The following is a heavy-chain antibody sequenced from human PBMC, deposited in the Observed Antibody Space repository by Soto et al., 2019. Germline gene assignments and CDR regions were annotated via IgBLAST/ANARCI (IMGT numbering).Heavy chain of an antibody. V-gene: IGHV3-9*01. CDR3: RKDAPNGSIDE. CDR2: VSPTGDTV. D-gene: IGHD3-10*01. J-gene: IGHJ4*02. CDR1: GFRFEQYV. Sequence: VQVVASGGGLVQPGRSLRLSCAVSGFRFEQYVMHWVRQAPGKGLECVSTVSPTGDTVAYADSVEGRFTVSRDNAKNSLYRQMNSLKGDDTAFYYCRKDAPNGSIDEWGQGTLVTVSA.